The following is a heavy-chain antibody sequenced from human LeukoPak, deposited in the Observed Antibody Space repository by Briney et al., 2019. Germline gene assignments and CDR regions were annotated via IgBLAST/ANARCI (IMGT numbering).Heavy chain of an antibody. Sequence: ASVKVSCKASGYTFTSYGISWVRQAPGQGLEWMGIINPSGGSTSYAQKFQGRVTMTRDMSTSTVYMGLSSLRSEDTAVYYCAREGHDFWSGLGYYYYYMDVWGKGTTVTVSS. CDR2: INPSGGST. D-gene: IGHD3-3*01. CDR3: AREGHDFWSGLGYYYYYMDV. J-gene: IGHJ6*03. V-gene: IGHV1-46*01. CDR1: GYTFTSYG.